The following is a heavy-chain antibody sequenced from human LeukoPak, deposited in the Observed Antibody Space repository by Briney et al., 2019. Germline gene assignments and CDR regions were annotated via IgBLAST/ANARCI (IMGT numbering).Heavy chain of an antibody. CDR2: ISWNSGSI. V-gene: IGHV3-9*01. CDR3: AKDRTSRWEYGMDV. J-gene: IGHJ6*02. CDR1: GFTFDDYA. Sequence: GGSLRLSCAASGFTFDDYAMHWVRHAPGKGLEWVSGISWNSGSIGYADSVKGRFTISRDNAKNSLYLQMNSLRAEDTALYYCAKDRTSRWEYGMDVWGQGTTVTVSS. D-gene: IGHD1-26*01.